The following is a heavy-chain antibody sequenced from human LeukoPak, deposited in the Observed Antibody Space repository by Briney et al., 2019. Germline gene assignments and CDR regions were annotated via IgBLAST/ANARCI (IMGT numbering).Heavy chain of an antibody. J-gene: IGHJ6*02. CDR2: IYYSGST. CDR3: ARDSVVVVAATQDYYYYGMDV. Sequence: SETLSLTCTVSGGSISSYYWSWIRQPPGKGLEWIGYIYYSGSTNYNPSLKSRVTISVDTSKNQFSLKLSSVTAADTAVYYCARDSVVVVAATQDYYYYGMDVWGQGTMVTVSS. D-gene: IGHD2-15*01. V-gene: IGHV4-59*01. CDR1: GGSISSYY.